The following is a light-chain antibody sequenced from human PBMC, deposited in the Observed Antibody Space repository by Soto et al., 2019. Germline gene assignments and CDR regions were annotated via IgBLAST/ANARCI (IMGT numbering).Light chain of an antibody. CDR2: GAS. Sequence: EVLMTQSPATLSVSPGEKATLSCWASETVATNLAWYQQKPGQAPRLLISGASTRATGIPDRFTGSGSGTDFTLTISSLEPEDFAVYYCQQRSNWPPSITFGQGTRLEVK. CDR3: QQRSNWPPSIT. J-gene: IGKJ5*01. V-gene: IGKV3-11*01. CDR1: ETVATN.